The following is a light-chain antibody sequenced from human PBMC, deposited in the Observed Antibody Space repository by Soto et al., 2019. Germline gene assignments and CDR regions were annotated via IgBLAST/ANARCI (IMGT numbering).Light chain of an antibody. CDR2: EVS. V-gene: IGLV2-23*02. J-gene: IGLJ1*01. Sequence: QSALTQPASVSGSPGQSITISCTGTSGDVGSYNLVSWYQQHPGKAPKLMIYEVSKRPSGVSNRFSGSKSGNTASLTISGLQAEDEADYYCCSYAGSSTYYVFGTGTKVTVL. CDR3: CSYAGSSTYYV. CDR1: SGDVGSYNL.